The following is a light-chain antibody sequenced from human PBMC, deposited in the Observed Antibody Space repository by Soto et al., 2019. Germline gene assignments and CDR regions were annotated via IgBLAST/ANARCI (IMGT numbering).Light chain of an antibody. CDR3: GTWDTSLSVGG. V-gene: IGLV1-51*02. CDR2: ENS. CDR1: SSNIGNNY. Sequence: QSVLTQPPSVSAAPGQKVTISCSGSSSNIGNNYVSWYQQLPGTAPKLLMYENSKRPSGVPDRFSGSKSGTSATLGITGLQTGDEDDYYCGTWDTSLSVGGFGGGTKLTVL. J-gene: IGLJ3*02.